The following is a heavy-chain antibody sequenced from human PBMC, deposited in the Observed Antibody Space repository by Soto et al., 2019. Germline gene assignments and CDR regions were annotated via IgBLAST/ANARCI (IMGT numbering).Heavy chain of an antibody. CDR2: ISGSGGNT. CDR3: AKDFTPALDFWSGPFMDV. CDR1: GFTLSPYG. Sequence: PGGSLRLSCAASGFTLSPYGMHWVRQAPGKGLEWVSAISGSGGNTYYADSVKGRFTISRDNSKNTLYLQMKSLRAEDTAVYYCAKDFTPALDFWSGPFMDVWGQGTTVTVSS. D-gene: IGHD3-3*01. V-gene: IGHV3-23*01. J-gene: IGHJ6*02.